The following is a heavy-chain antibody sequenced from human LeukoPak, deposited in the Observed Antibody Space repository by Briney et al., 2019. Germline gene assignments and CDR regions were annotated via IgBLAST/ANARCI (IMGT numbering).Heavy chain of an antibody. D-gene: IGHD5-24*01. Sequence: SETLSLTCTVSGGSISSYYWSWIRQPAGKGLEWIGRIYTSGSTNYNPSLKSRVTMSVDTSKNQFSLKLSSVTAADTALYYCARDLGYNKSGPYFDYWGQGTLVTVSS. CDR1: GGSISSYY. V-gene: IGHV4-4*07. CDR3: ARDLGYNKSGPYFDY. J-gene: IGHJ4*02. CDR2: IYTSGST.